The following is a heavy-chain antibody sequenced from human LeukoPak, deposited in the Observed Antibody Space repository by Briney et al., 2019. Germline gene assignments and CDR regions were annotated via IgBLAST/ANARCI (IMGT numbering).Heavy chain of an antibody. CDR2: ISAYNGNT. V-gene: IGHV1-18*01. CDR3: ARDQGMVVTPEYFDY. D-gene: IGHD4-23*01. Sequence: ASVKVSCKASGYTFTSYGISWVRQAPGQGLEWMGLISAYNGNTNYAQKLQGRVTMTTDTSTSTAYMELRSLRSDDTAVYYCARDQGMVVTPEYFDYWGQGTLVTVSS. J-gene: IGHJ4*02. CDR1: GYTFTSYG.